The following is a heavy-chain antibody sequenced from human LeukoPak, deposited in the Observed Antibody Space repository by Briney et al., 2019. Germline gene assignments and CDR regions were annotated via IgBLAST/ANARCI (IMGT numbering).Heavy chain of an antibody. D-gene: IGHD5-18*01. CDR3: ARVKIQLWLRYYYYYMDV. CDR1: GFTFSSYW. CDR2: INSDGSST. V-gene: IGHV3-74*01. Sequence: GGSLRLSCAASGFTFSSYWMHWVRQAPGKGLVWVSRINSDGSSTSYADSVKGRFTISRDNAKNTLYLQMNSLRAEDTAVYYCARVKIQLWLRYYYYYMDVWGKGTTATISS. J-gene: IGHJ6*03.